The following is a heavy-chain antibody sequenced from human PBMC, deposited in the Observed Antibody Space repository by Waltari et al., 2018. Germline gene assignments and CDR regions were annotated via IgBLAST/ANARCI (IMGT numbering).Heavy chain of an antibody. CDR1: GFTFSGFA. CDR3: ARGLGDYYNAKGFM. CDR2: ILHDGSNK. V-gene: IGHV3-30*01. D-gene: IGHD3-3*01. J-gene: IGHJ3*01. Sequence: QVQLVESGGGVVQPGTSLRLSCAASGFTFSGFAMHWVRQAPGKGLGGVAVILHDGSNKYYADSVRGRLTISRDNSKNTLYLQINSLRVEDTAVYYCARGLGDYYNAKGFMWGQGTMVAVSS.